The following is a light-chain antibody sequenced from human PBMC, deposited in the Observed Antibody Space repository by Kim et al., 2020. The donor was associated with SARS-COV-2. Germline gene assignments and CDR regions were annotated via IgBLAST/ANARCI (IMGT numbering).Light chain of an antibody. Sequence: SVSPGESATLSCRASQSVSSSLAWYQHKPGQAPRLLIYGASTRATGIPARFSGSGSGTEFTLTISGLQSEDLVVYYCQQYNDWPQTFGQGTKLEI. CDR3: QQYNDWPQT. J-gene: IGKJ2*01. CDR2: GAS. CDR1: QSVSSS. V-gene: IGKV3-15*01.